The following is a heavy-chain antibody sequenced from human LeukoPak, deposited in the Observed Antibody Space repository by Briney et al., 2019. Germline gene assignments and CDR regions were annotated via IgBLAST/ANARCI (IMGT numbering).Heavy chain of an antibody. CDR1: GGSISSSSYY. V-gene: IGHV4-39*07. D-gene: IGHD2-8*01. J-gene: IGHJ4*02. Sequence: SETLSLTCTVSGGSISSSSYYWGWIRQPPGKGLEWIGSIYYSGSTYYNPSLKSRVTISVDTSKNQFSLKLSSVTAADTAVYYCARDRPYGPPFDYWGQGTLVTVSS. CDR3: ARDRPYGPPFDY. CDR2: IYYSGST.